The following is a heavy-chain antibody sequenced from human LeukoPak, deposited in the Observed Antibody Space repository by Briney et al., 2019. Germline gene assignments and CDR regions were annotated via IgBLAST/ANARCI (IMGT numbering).Heavy chain of an antibody. V-gene: IGHV3-48*02. CDR2: ISSSSTI. Sequence: PGGSLRLSCAASGFTFSSYSMNWVRQAPGKGLEWVSYISSSSTIYYADSVKGRFTISRDNAKNSLYLQMNSLRDEDTAVYYCARDLDLDYWGQGTLVTVSS. CDR1: GFTFSSYS. J-gene: IGHJ4*02. CDR3: ARDLDLDY.